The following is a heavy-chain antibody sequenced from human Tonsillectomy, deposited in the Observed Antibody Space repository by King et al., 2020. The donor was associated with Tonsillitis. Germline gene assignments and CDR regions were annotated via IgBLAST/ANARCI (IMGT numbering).Heavy chain of an antibody. V-gene: IGHV3-21*01. CDR1: GFTFSSYS. D-gene: IGHD3-9*01. Sequence: VQLVESGGGLVKPGGSLRLSCAASGFTFSSYSMNWVRQAPGKGLEWVSSISSSSSYIYYADSVKGRFTISRDNAKNSLYLQMNSLRAEDTAVYYCAGVGYDILTGYLDFDYWGQGTLVTVSS. CDR2: ISSSSSYI. CDR3: AGVGYDILTGYLDFDY. J-gene: IGHJ4*02.